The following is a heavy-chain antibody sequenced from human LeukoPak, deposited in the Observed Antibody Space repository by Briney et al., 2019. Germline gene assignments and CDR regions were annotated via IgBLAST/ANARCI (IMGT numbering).Heavy chain of an antibody. Sequence: ASVKVSCKASGYTFTSYYMHWVRQAPGQGLEWMGIINPSGGSTSYAQKFQGRVTMTRDMSTSTVYMELSSLRSEDTAVYYCARDSEEDSVVAATLEGAAFDIWGQGTMVTVSS. D-gene: IGHD2-15*01. CDR1: GYTFTSYY. V-gene: IGHV1-46*01. J-gene: IGHJ3*02. CDR3: ARDSEEDSVVAATLEGAAFDI. CDR2: INPSGGST.